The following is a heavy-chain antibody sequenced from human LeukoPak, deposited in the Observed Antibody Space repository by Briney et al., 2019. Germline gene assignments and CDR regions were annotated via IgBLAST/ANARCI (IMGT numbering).Heavy chain of an antibody. CDR1: GFTLSSYS. CDR3: ARDPLGYCSGGSCYPGWFDP. V-gene: IGHV3-21*01. J-gene: IGHJ5*02. Sequence: GGSLTLSCAASGFTLSSYSMTWVRQAPGKGLEWVSFISSSSSYMYYAESVKGRFTMSRDNAKNSLYLQMNSLKAEDTAVYYCARDPLGYCSGGSCYPGWFDPWGQGTLVTVSS. D-gene: IGHD2-15*01. CDR2: ISSSSSYM.